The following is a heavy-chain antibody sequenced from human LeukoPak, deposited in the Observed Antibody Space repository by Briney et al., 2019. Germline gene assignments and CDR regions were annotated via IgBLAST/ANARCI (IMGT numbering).Heavy chain of an antibody. CDR2: IYSSGST. V-gene: IGHV4-4*07. CDR1: GGSISSYY. CDR3: ARTDYDNKWRVWWYFDL. D-gene: IGHD3-22*01. J-gene: IGHJ2*01. Sequence: SETLSLTCTVSGGSISSYYRSWIRQPAGKGLEWIGRIYSSGSTNYNPPLKSRVTMSVDTSKNQSSLKLSSVTAADTAVYYCARTDYDNKWRVWWYFDLWGRGTLVTVSS.